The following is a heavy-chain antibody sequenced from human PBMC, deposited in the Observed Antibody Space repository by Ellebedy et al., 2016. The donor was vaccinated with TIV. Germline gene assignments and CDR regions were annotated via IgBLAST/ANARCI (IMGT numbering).Heavy chain of an antibody. CDR1: GYIFTIYG. CDR2: ITAYNGNT. Sequence: ASVKVSCKASGYIFTIYGINWVRQAPGQGLEWMGWITAYNGNTKYAQKFQGRVSMTTDTSTSTAYMELRSLRYDDTALYYCARDLVHFESRGYYSEYWGQGTLVTASS. D-gene: IGHD3-22*01. CDR3: ARDLVHFESRGYYSEY. J-gene: IGHJ4*02. V-gene: IGHV1-18*04.